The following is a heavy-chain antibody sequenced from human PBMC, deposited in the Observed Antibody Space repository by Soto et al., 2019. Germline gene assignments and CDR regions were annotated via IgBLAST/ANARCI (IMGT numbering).Heavy chain of an antibody. CDR2: IIPIFGKG. D-gene: IGHD6-19*01. CDR3: ARVAGPDFSHYYGIDV. V-gene: IGHV1-69*12. CDR1: GGTFSRFG. Sequence: QVRLVQSGAEGKKPGSSVKVSCKASGGTFSRFGISWVRQAPGQGLEWMGGIIPIFGKGDYAPKFRGRVTFTADEVTTTVYMEMSSLSSGDTAVYYCARVAGPDFSHYYGIDVWGQGTTVTVSS. J-gene: IGHJ6*02.